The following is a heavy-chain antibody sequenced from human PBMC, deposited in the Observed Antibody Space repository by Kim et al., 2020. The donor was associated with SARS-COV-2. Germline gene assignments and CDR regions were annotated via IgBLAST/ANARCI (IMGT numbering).Heavy chain of an antibody. Sequence: GGSLRLSCAASGFTFSSYSMNWVRQAPGKGLEWVSSISSSSYIYYADSVKGRFTISRDNAKNSLYLQMNSLRAEDTAVYYCARLGPIHSSLIAAAGRGWFDPWGQGTLVTVSS. D-gene: IGHD6-13*01. CDR3: ARLGPIHSSLIAAAGRGWFDP. CDR1: GFTFSSYS. J-gene: IGHJ5*02. CDR2: ISSSSYI. V-gene: IGHV3-21*01.